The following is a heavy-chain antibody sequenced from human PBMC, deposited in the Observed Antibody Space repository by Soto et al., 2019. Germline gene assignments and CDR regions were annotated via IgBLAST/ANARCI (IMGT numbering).Heavy chain of an antibody. CDR1: GGSISSSNW. J-gene: IGHJ6*02. V-gene: IGHV4-4*02. Sequence: QVQLQESGPGLVKPSGTLSLTCAVSGGSISSSNWWCWVRQPPGKGLEWIGEIYHSGSTNYNPSLTRRVTISVDKSKNQFSLKLSSVTAADTAVYYCARVSGSYYYGMDVWGQGTTVTVSS. CDR3: ARVSGSYYYGMDV. D-gene: IGHD3-10*01. CDR2: IYHSGST.